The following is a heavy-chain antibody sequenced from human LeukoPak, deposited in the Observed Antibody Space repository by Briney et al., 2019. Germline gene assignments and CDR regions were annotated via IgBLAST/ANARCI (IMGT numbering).Heavy chain of an antibody. V-gene: IGHV4-4*07. CDR3: ARESVLQGIAARGYYYYYMDV. Sequence: SETLSLTCTVSGGSISSYYWSWIRQPAGKGLEWIGRIYTSGSTNYNPSLKSRVTISVDKFKNQFSLKLSSVTAADTAVYYCARESVLQGIAARGYYYYYMDVWGKGTTVTVSS. D-gene: IGHD6-6*01. J-gene: IGHJ6*03. CDR2: IYTSGST. CDR1: GGSISSYY.